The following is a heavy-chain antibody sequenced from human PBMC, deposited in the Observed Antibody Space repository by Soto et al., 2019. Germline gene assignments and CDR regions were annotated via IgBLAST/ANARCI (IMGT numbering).Heavy chain of an antibody. Sequence: QLQLQESGPGLVKPSEILSLTCTVSGGSISSSEYYWGWIRQPPGKGLEWIGSIYYSGSTYYNPSLKSRVTISIASSKKVFSLKLTSVTAADTALYYCARHASAYYVSWGQGTLVTVSS. D-gene: IGHD3-3*01. CDR1: GGSISSSEYY. CDR2: IYYSGST. V-gene: IGHV4-39*01. CDR3: ARHASAYYVS. J-gene: IGHJ5*02.